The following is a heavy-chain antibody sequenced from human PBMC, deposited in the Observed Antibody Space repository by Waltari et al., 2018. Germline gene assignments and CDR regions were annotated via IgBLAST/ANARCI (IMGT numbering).Heavy chain of an antibody. Sequence: EVRLVESGGGLVQPGGSLRLSCATSGFTFSSYAMSWVRQEPGKGLEWVSSISAGVGATYYADSVKGRFTISRDISKNTLCLQVNSLRADDTAVYYCTKRGDYYYYGMAVWGQGTTVTVSS. CDR2: ISAGVGAT. J-gene: IGHJ6*02. V-gene: IGHV3-23*04. CDR3: TKRGDYYYYGMAV. CDR1: GFTFSSYA.